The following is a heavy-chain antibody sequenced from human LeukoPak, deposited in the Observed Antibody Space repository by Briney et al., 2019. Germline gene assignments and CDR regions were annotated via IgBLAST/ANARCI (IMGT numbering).Heavy chain of an antibody. D-gene: IGHD6-19*01. J-gene: IGHJ6*03. Sequence: SETLSLTCTVSGGSISSYYWSWIRQPPGKGLEWIGYIYYSGSTNYNLSLKSRVTISVDTSKNEFSLKLSSVTAADTAVYYCARAVGQWLANGYYYYMDVWGKGTTVTVSS. CDR2: IYYSGST. V-gene: IGHV4-59*01. CDR3: ARAVGQWLANGYYYYMDV. CDR1: GGSISSYY.